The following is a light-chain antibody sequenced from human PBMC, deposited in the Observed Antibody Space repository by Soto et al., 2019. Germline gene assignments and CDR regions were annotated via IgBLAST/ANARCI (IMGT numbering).Light chain of an antibody. Sequence: EIVMTQSPATLSVSPGERATLSCRASQSVRGNLAWYQQKPGQAPRLLIYGVSTKASGIPARFSGSGSGTEFTLTISRLEPEDFAVYYCQQYGTSPITFGQGTRLEIK. CDR3: QQYGTSPIT. CDR1: QSVRGN. CDR2: GVS. J-gene: IGKJ5*01. V-gene: IGKV3-15*01.